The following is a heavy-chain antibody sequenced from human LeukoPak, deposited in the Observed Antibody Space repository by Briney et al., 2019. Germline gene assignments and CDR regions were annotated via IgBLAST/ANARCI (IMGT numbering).Heavy chain of an antibody. Sequence: PGGSLRLSCAASGFTFSSYAMSWVRQAPGKGLEWVSGISWNSGSIGYADSVKGRFTISRDNAKNSLYLQMNSLRAEDMALYYCAKDKSAAGTWAYFDYWGQGTLVTVSS. D-gene: IGHD6-13*01. CDR2: ISWNSGSI. V-gene: IGHV3-9*03. J-gene: IGHJ4*02. CDR1: GFTFSSYA. CDR3: AKDKSAAGTWAYFDY.